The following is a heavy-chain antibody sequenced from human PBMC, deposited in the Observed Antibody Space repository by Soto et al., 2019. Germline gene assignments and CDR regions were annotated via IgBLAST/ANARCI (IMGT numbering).Heavy chain of an antibody. J-gene: IGHJ4*02. D-gene: IGHD1-26*01. V-gene: IGHV3-30*18. Sequence: PGGSLRLSCAASGFTFSSYGMHWVRQAPGKGLEWVAVISYDGSNKYYADSVKGRFTISRDNSKNTLYLQMNSLRAEDTAVYYCAKDIGSSIFDYWGKGTLVTVS. CDR3: AKDIGSSIFDY. CDR2: ISYDGSNK. CDR1: GFTFSSYG.